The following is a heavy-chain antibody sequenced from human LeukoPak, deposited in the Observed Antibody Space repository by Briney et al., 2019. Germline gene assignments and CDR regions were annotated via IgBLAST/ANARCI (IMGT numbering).Heavy chain of an antibody. CDR2: IKSDGSIT. CDR1: GFTFSIYW. V-gene: IGHV3-74*01. D-gene: IGHD3-22*01. CDR3: ARDPSYYDTSGCDY. Sequence: GGSLRLSCAASGFTFSIYWMHWVRQDPGKGLVWVSRIKSDGSITNYADSVKGQFTISRDNAKNTLYLQMNSLRAEDTAVYYCARDPSYYDTSGCDYWGQGTLVTVSS. J-gene: IGHJ4*02.